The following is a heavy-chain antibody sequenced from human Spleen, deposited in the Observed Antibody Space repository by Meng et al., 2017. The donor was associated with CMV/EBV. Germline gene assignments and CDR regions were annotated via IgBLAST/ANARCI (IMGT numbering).Heavy chain of an antibody. CDR2: IYYSGST. J-gene: IGHJ5*02. CDR1: GGSISSSSYY. CDR3: ASGDSSWGPWFDL. Sequence: QLQLQESGPGLVKPSETLSLTCTVSGGSISSSSYYWGWIRQPPGKGLEWIGSIYYSGSTYYNPSLKSRVTISVDTSKNQFSLKLSSVTAADTAVYYCASGDSSWGPWFDLWGQGTLVTVSS. D-gene: IGHD6-19*01. V-gene: IGHV4-39*07.